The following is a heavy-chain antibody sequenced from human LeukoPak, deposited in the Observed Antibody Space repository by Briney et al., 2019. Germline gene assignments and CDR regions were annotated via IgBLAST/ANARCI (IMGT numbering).Heavy chain of an antibody. D-gene: IGHD3-10*01. J-gene: IGHJ5*02. V-gene: IGHV4-38-2*02. CDR2: IYHSGST. Sequence: SETLSLTCTVSGYSISSGYYWGWIRQPPGKGLEWIGSIYHSGSTNYNPSLKSRVTISVDTSKNQFSLKLSSVTAADTAVYYCARGGGRHSFDPWGQGTLVTVSS. CDR1: GYSISSGYY. CDR3: ARGGGRHSFDP.